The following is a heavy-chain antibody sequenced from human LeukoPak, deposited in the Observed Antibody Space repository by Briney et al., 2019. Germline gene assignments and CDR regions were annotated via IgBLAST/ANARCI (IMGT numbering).Heavy chain of an antibody. CDR1: GGSFSGYY. D-gene: IGHD2-2*01. V-gene: IGHV4-34*01. CDR3: ARTTEGYCSSASCFGFSYSYYMDV. Sequence: SETLSLTCAVYGGSFSGYYWSWIRQPPGKGLEWIGEINHSGNTNYNPSLKSRVTISVDTSKNQFSLKLSSVIAADTAVYYCARTTEGYCSSASCFGFSYSYYMDVWGKGTTVTISS. CDR2: INHSGNT. J-gene: IGHJ6*03.